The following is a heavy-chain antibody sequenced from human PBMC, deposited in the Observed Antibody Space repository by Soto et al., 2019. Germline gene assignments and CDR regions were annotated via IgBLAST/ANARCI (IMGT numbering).Heavy chain of an antibody. V-gene: IGHV3-48*01. CDR1: GFTFSSYS. Sequence: EVQLVESGGGLVQPGGSLRLSCAASGFTFSSYSMNWVRQAPGKGLEWVSYISSSSSTIYYADSVKGRCTISRDSAKNSLNLLMNSLRAEDTYVYDCARHPYRIAEIGWFDPWGQGTLVTVSS. CDR3: ARHPYRIAEIGWFDP. CDR2: ISSSSSTI. J-gene: IGHJ5*02. D-gene: IGHD6-13*01.